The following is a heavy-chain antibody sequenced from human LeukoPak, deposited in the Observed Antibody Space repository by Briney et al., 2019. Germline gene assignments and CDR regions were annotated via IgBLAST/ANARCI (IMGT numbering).Heavy chain of an antibody. CDR1: GVSFDDYY. V-gene: IGHV4-34*01. CDR3: TRMTRGHDY. D-gene: IGHD4-11*01. CDR2: INHSGYT. J-gene: IGHJ4*02. Sequence: SETLSLTCAVSGVSFDDYYWSWVRQSPGKGLEWIGEINHSGYTNDNPSLKSRVTLSIDTSRKQFSLNLRSVTVADAGIYFCTRMTRGHDYWGQGTQVTVSS.